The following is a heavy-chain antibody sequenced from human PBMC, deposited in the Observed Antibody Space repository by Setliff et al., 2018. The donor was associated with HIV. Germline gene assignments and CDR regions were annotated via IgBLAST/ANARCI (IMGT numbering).Heavy chain of an antibody. D-gene: IGHD3-9*01. J-gene: IGHJ3*01. CDR1: SGYMSGHF. CDR3: ARDPSQYLDFLFDPQPFNV. Sequence: SETLSLTCTVSSGYMSGHFWTWIRQTPGEGLEWIGNIYLGETTNYNPSLKSRATISLDTSKRQFSLHLPSVTAADTAIYYCARDPSQYLDFLFDPQPFNVWGHGTMVTVSS. V-gene: IGHV4-59*11. CDR2: IYLGETT.